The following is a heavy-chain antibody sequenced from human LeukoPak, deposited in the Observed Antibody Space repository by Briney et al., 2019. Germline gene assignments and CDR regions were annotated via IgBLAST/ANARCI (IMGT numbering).Heavy chain of an antibody. Sequence: GGSLRLSCAASGFTLSNYAISWVPEAPGGGLEWGSGISRDGGRTYYIDAVKGRFTISRDNSRNTLTLRLTSLRREDTAMYYCAKDHTYYDSPHAFDMWGQGTLVTVSS. CDR3: AKDHTYYDSPHAFDM. D-gene: IGHD3-22*01. J-gene: IGHJ3*02. CDR2: ISRDGGRT. V-gene: IGHV3-23*01. CDR1: GFTLSNYA.